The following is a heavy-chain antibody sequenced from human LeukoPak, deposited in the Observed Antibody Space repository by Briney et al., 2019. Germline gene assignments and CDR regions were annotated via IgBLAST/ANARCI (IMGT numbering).Heavy chain of an antibody. Sequence: TGGSLRLSCAASGFTFSGSAMHWVRQASGKGLEWVGRIRSKANSYATAYAASVKGRFTFSRDDSKNTAYLQMNSLKTEDTAVYYCTAKPDHIVAPGYWFDPWGQGTLVTVSS. CDR2: IRSKANSYAT. CDR3: TAKPDHIVAPGYWFDP. J-gene: IGHJ5*02. CDR1: GFTFSGSA. V-gene: IGHV3-73*01. D-gene: IGHD5-12*01.